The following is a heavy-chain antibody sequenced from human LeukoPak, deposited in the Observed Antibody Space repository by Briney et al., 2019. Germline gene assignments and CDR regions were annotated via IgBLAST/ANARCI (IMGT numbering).Heavy chain of an antibody. Sequence: PGGSLRLSCAASGFTVSNKYMTWVRQAPGKGLEWVSLIRWDGGSTYYAYSVKGRFTISRDNSKNSLYLQMNSLRTEDTALYYCAKDNGGAISDYYYYMDVWGKGTTVTVSS. CDR2: IRWDGGST. CDR1: GFTVSNKY. CDR3: AKDNGGAISDYYYYMDV. V-gene: IGHV3-43*01. D-gene: IGHD3-3*01. J-gene: IGHJ6*03.